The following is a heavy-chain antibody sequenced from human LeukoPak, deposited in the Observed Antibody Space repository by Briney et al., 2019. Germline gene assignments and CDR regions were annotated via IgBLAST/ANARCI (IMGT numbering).Heavy chain of an antibody. V-gene: IGHV4-59*08. J-gene: IGHJ4*02. CDR1: GDSISSYY. CDR2: IYYSGST. CDR3: ARFARDFYDY. D-gene: IGHD2/OR15-2a*01. Sequence: SETLSLTCTVSGDSISSYYWSWIRQPPGKGLEWIGYIYYSGSTNFTPSLKSRVTISLDTSKNQFSLKLTPVTAADTAVYYCARFARDFYDYWGQGTLVTVSS.